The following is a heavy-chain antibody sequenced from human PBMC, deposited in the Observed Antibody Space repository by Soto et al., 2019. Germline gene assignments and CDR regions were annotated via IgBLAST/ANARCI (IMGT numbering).Heavy chain of an antibody. V-gene: IGHV1-69*01. Sequence: QVPLVQSGAEVKKPGSSVKVSCKASGGTFGSYALGWVRQAPGQGLESMGGIIPFYGSVTYTERFQGRVTITADEATSTAYMELSSLKSEDTAVYYCALESDYYGSGSYPTWGQGTPVTVSS. D-gene: IGHD3-10*01. CDR2: IIPFYGSV. CDR1: GGTFGSYA. J-gene: IGHJ4*02. CDR3: ALESDYYGSGSYPT.